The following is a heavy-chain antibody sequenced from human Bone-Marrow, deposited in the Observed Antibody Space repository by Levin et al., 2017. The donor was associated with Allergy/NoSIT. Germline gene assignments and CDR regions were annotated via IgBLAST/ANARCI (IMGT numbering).Heavy chain of an antibody. CDR3: ARRDSDGSNSFDY. V-gene: IGHV5-51*01. J-gene: IGHJ4*02. CDR1: GYSFTSYW. D-gene: IGHD4-23*01. Sequence: GGSLRLSCQASGYSFTSYWFGWVRQRPGKGLEWMGLIFPSDSDTRVSPSFQGQIIMSVDKSINTAYLQWSSLKAWDSAMYYCARRDSDGSNSFDYWGQGTLVTVSS. CDR2: IFPSDSDT.